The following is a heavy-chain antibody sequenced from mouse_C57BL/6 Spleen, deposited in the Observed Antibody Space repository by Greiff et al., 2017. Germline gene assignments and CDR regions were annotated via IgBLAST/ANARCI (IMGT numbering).Heavy chain of an antibody. CDR1: GYTFTSYW. CDR2: IHPNSGST. CDR3: AKGNGWYFDV. V-gene: IGHV1-64*01. Sequence: QVQLQQPGAELVKPGASVKLSCKASGYTFTSYWMPWVKQRPGQGLEWIGMIHPNSGSTNYNEKFKSKVTLTVDKSSRTAYMQLSSLTSEDSAVYYCAKGNGWYFDVWGTGTTVTVYS. J-gene: IGHJ1*03.